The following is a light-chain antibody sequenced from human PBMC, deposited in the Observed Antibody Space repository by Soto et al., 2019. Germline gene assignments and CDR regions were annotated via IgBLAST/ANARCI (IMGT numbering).Light chain of an antibody. Sequence: QSVLTQPPSVSAAPGQKVTISCSGSSSNIGNNYASWYQQLPGTAPKLLIYENNKRPSGIPDRFSGSKSGTSATLGITGLQTGDEADYYCGAWDSSLSGVVFGSGTKVTVL. CDR3: GAWDSSLSGVV. J-gene: IGLJ1*01. CDR1: SSNIGNNY. CDR2: ENN. V-gene: IGLV1-51*02.